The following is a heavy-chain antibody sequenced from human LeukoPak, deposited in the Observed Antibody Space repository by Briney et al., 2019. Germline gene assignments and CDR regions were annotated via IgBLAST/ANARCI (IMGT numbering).Heavy chain of an antibody. CDR2: ISSSSSYI. Sequence: PGGSLRPSCAASGFTFSSYSMNWVRQAPGKGLDWVSSISSSSSYIYYADSVKGRFTISRDNAKNSLYLQMNSLRAEDTAVYYCARGLAAAGTGENFDYWGQGTLVTVSS. CDR3: ARGLAAAGTGENFDY. J-gene: IGHJ4*02. CDR1: GFTFSSYS. D-gene: IGHD6-13*01. V-gene: IGHV3-21*01.